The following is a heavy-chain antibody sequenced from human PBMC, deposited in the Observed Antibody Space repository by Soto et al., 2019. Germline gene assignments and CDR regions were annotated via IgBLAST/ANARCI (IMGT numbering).Heavy chain of an antibody. J-gene: IGHJ3*02. CDR3: AILASYCGGDCYSPDAFDI. CDR2: IIPILGIA. V-gene: IGHV1-69*02. Sequence: QVQLVQSGAEVKKPGSSVKVSCKASGGTFSIYTISWVRQAPGQGLEWMGRIIPILGIANYAQKFQGRVTITADKSTSTAYMELSSLRSEDTAVYYCAILASYCGGDCYSPDAFDIWGQGTMVTVSS. CDR1: GGTFSIYT. D-gene: IGHD2-21*02.